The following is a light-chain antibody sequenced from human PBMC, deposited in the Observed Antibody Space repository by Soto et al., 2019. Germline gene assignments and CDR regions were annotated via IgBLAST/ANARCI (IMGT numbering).Light chain of an antibody. CDR2: WAS. J-gene: IGKJ1*01. CDR1: QSLLFNSNNKNY. Sequence: DIVMTQSPDSLAVSLGERATINCKSSQSLLFNSNNKNYFAWYQQKQGEPPKLLIYWASTRESGVPDRFSGSGSGTDFTLTISSLQAEDVALYYCQQYYETPLTFGQGTKVEIK. V-gene: IGKV4-1*01. CDR3: QQYYETPLT.